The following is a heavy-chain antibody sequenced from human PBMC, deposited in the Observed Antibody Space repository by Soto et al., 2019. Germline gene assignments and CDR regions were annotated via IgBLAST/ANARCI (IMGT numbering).Heavy chain of an antibody. CDR3: ASSRDQFDY. J-gene: IGHJ4*02. Sequence: EVQLVESGGGLVQPGGSLRLSCAASGFTFSTYSMNWVRQAPGKGLEWVSYMSSSSSTIYYADSVKGRFTISRDNAKKSLYLQMNSLRDEDTAVYYCASSRDQFDYWGQGTLVTVSS. CDR1: GFTFSTYS. CDR2: MSSSSSTI. V-gene: IGHV3-48*02.